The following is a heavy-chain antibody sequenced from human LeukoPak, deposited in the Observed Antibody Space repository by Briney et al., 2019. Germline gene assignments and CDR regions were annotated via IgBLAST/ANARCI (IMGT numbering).Heavy chain of an antibody. J-gene: IGHJ4*02. CDR1: GGSISSHY. CDR2: IYHSGST. D-gene: IGHD5-24*01. CDR3: ARLPISMATPDY. V-gene: IGHV4-59*05. Sequence: SETLSLTCTVSGGSISSHYWSWIRQPPGKGLEWIGSIYHSGSTYYNPSLKSRVTISVDTSKNQFSLKLSSVTAADTAVYYCARLPISMATPDYWGQGTLVTVSS.